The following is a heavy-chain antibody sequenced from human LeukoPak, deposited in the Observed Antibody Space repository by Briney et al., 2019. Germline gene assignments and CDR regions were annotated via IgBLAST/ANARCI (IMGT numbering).Heavy chain of an antibody. D-gene: IGHD3-22*01. CDR2: INPSGGNT. Sequence: ASVKVSCEASGYTFTSYFMYWVRQAPGQGLEWMGLINPSGGNTRYAQKFQDRVTMTRDTSTSTVYMELSSLRSEDTAMYYCARDRTHYYESSGYYSRWEYWGQGTLITVSS. CDR3: ARDRTHYYESSGYYSRWEY. V-gene: IGHV1-46*01. CDR1: GYTFTSYF. J-gene: IGHJ4*02.